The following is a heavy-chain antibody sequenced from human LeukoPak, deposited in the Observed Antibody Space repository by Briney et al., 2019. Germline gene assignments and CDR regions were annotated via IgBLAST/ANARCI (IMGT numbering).Heavy chain of an antibody. CDR1: GFTFSSYG. CDR2: IWYDGSNK. J-gene: IGHJ3*02. D-gene: IGHD5-12*01. V-gene: IGHV3-33*01. CDR3: ARDVTRGYDPPSDAFDI. Sequence: GGSLRLSCAASGFTFSSYGMHWVRQAPGKGLEWVAVIWYDGSNKYYADSVKGRFTISRDNSKNTLYLQMNSLRAEDTAVYYCARDVTRGYDPPSDAFDIWGQGTMVTVSS.